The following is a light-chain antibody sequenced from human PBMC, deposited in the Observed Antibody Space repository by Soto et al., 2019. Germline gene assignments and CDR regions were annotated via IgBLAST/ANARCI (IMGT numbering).Light chain of an antibody. CDR2: DTS. Sequence: ETVLTQSPATLSLSPGERATLSCRASQSVSSYLAWYQQKPGQAPRLLIYDTSNRATGIPARFSGSGSGTDFTLTISSLEPEDFAVYYCHQRSNWPLTFGGGTKVDIK. CDR3: HQRSNWPLT. J-gene: IGKJ4*01. CDR1: QSVSSY. V-gene: IGKV3-11*01.